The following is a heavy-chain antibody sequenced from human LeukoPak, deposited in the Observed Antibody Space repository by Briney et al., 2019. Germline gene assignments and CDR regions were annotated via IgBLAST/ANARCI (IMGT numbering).Heavy chain of an antibody. D-gene: IGHD6-19*01. V-gene: IGHV1-24*01. CDR1: GYTLTELS. J-gene: IGHJ4*02. CDR2: FDPEDGET. CDR3: ATYGSGWYPLDY. Sequence: ASVKVSCKVSGYTLTELSMHWVRQAPGKGLEWMGGFDPEDGETIYAQKFQGRVTMTEDTSTDTAYMELSSLRSEDTAVYYCATYGSGWYPLDYWGQGTLVTVSS.